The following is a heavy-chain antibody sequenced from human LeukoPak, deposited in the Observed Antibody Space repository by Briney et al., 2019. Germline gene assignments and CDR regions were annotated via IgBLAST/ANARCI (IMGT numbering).Heavy chain of an antibody. CDR3: ARQCSGGSCRYYYCYMDV. CDR1: GYTFTSYY. D-gene: IGHD2-15*01. CDR2: INPSGGST. Sequence: GASVKVSCKASGYTFTSYYMHWVRQAPGQGLEWMGIINPSGGSTSYAQKFQGRVTMTRDMSTSTVYMELSSLRSEDTAVYYCARQCSGGSCRYYYCYMDVWGKGTTVTVSS. V-gene: IGHV1-46*01. J-gene: IGHJ6*03.